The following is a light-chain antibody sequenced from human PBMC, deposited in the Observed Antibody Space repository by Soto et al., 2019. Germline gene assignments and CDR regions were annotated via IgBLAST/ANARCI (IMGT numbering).Light chain of an antibody. V-gene: IGKV3-20*01. CDR1: QSVSSSY. CDR3: QQYGSSQVT. J-gene: IGKJ4*01. CDR2: GAS. Sequence: EIVLTQSPGTLSLSPGERATLSCRASQSVSSSYLAWYQQKPGQAPRLLIYGASSRATGIPDRFSGSGSGTDFTLTISRLEPEDFAMYYCQQYGSSQVTFGGGTKVEFK.